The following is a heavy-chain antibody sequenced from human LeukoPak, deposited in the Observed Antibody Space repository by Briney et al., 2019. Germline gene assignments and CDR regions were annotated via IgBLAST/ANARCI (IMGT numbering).Heavy chain of an antibody. CDR3: ARDQLEYQLPNNTPGFDY. D-gene: IGHD2-2*01. CDR1: GGSISSSSYY. V-gene: IGHV4-39*07. Sequence: SETLSLTCTVSGGSISSSSYYWGWIRQPPGKGLEWIGSIYYSGSTYYNPSLKSRVTISVDTSKNQFSLKLSSVTAAGTAVYYCARDQLEYQLPNNTPGFDYWGQGTLVTVSS. J-gene: IGHJ4*02. CDR2: IYYSGST.